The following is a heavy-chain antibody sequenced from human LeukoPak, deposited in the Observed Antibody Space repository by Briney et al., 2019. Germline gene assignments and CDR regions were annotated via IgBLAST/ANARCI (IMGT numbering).Heavy chain of an antibody. CDR2: MLDTVTT. Sequence: SETLSLTCTVSGGSMNSHYWSWIRQPPGKGLEWIGYMLDTVTTRDNPSLKSRFTLSADTSKNQFSLRLTSVTAADTAVYYCATIKRGNIYGYFDFWGQGILVTVSS. CDR3: ATIKRGNIYGYFDF. V-gene: IGHV4-59*11. CDR1: GGSMNSHY. J-gene: IGHJ4*02. D-gene: IGHD5-18*01.